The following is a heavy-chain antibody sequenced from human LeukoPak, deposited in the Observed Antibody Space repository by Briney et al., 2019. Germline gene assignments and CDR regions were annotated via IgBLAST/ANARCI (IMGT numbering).Heavy chain of an antibody. Sequence: GSSVKVSCKASGGTFSSCAISWVRQAPGQGLEWMGRIIPIFGTANYAQKFQGRVTITTDESMSTAYMELSSLRSEDTAVYYCASGSYYDFWSGYSRYYYYYMDVWGKGTTVTVSS. CDR3: ASGSYYDFWSGYSRYYYYYMDV. CDR2: IIPIFGTA. D-gene: IGHD3-3*01. V-gene: IGHV1-69*05. CDR1: GGTFSSCA. J-gene: IGHJ6*03.